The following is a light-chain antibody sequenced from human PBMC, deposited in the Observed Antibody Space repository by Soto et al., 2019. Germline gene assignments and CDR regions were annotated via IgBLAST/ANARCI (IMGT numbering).Light chain of an antibody. CDR1: QTIRRS. Sequence: DIPMTQSPSSLSASVGDRVTITCPASQTIRRSLNWYQQKPEKAPKLLIFAASSLQSGVPSRFSGSGSGTDFTLTISSLQPEDFATYHCQQSYSTPWTFGQGTKVDIK. J-gene: IGKJ1*01. V-gene: IGKV1-39*01. CDR2: AAS. CDR3: QQSYSTPWT.